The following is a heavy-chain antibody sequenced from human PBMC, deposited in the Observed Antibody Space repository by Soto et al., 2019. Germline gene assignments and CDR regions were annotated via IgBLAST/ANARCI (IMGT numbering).Heavy chain of an antibody. D-gene: IGHD1-7*01. V-gene: IGHV3-23*01. CDR2: ISGSGGST. CDR3: AKYETGTTFEYFQH. Sequence: EVQLLESGGGVVQPGGSLRLSCAASGFTFSSYAMSWVRQAPGKGLEWVSAISGSGGSTYYADSVKGRFTISRDNSKNTLYLQMSSLRAEDTAVYDCAKYETGTTFEYFQHWGQGTLVTVSS. J-gene: IGHJ1*01. CDR1: GFTFSSYA.